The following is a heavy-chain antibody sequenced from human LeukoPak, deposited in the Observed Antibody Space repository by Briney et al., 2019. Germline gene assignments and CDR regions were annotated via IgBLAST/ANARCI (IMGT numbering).Heavy chain of an antibody. CDR1: GYTLTELS. D-gene: IGHD3-10*01. CDR3: ATDGRAYYYGSGGRGGMDV. Sequence: ASVKVSCKVSGYTLTELSMHWVRQAPGKGLEWMGGFDPEDGETIYAQKFQGRVTMTEDTSTDTAYMELSSLRSEDTAVYYCATDGRAYYYGSGGRGGMDVWGKGTTVTVPS. J-gene: IGHJ6*04. CDR2: FDPEDGET. V-gene: IGHV1-24*01.